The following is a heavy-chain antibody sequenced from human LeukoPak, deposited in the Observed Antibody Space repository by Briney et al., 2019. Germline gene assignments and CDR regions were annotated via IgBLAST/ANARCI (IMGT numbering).Heavy chain of an antibody. D-gene: IGHD3-22*01. CDR1: GFTFSSYA. CDR3: AKGSYYDSSCSFYFDY. Sequence: GGSLRLCCAASGFTFSSYAMSWVRQAPGKGLEWVSGNSGSGDNTYYADSVKGRFTISRDNSKNTLYVQVNSLGTEDTAAYYCAKGSYYDSSCSFYFDYGGQGTLVTVSS. J-gene: IGHJ4*02. V-gene: IGHV3-23*01. CDR2: NSGSGDNT.